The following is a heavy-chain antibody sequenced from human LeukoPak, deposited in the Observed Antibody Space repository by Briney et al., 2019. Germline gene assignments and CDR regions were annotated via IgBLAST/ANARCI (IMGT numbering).Heavy chain of an antibody. CDR3: ARGQGATVPQVGKNWFDP. CDR1: GDSISSSSSY. J-gene: IGHJ5*02. V-gene: IGHV4-39*01. CDR2: IYYSGST. Sequence: SETLSLTCTVSGDSISSSSSYWGWIRQPPGKGLEWIGSIYYSGSTYYNTSLKSRVTISVDTSKNQFSLKLNSVTAADTAVYFCARGQGATVPQVGKNWFDPWGQGTRVTVSS. D-gene: IGHD1-26*01.